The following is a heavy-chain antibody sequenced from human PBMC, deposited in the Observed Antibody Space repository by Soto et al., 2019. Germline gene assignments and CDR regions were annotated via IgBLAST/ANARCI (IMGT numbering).Heavy chain of an antibody. D-gene: IGHD2-15*01. CDR2: IGNTLDTI. CDR1: GFALSGYT. V-gene: IGHV3-48*02. J-gene: IGHJ6*02. Sequence: EVQLVESGGLLVQPGGSLRLFCAASGFALSGYTMNGVRRSPGEGVVGVENIGNTLDTIYYADSVKGRFIISRDDAMKSVFLHMSSLRDDDTAVYYCARGDCSGGSCYGIDVWGRGTTVTVSS. CDR3: ARGDCSGGSCYGIDV.